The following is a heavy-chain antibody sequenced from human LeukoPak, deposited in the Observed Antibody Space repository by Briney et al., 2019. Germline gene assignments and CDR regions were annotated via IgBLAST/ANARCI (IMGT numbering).Heavy chain of an antibody. CDR3: ATTTFYLGSGHYFWGS. J-gene: IGHJ4*02. CDR1: GYTLTELS. D-gene: IGHD3-10*01. V-gene: IGHV1-24*01. Sequence: ASVKVSCKVSGYTLTELSMHWVRQAPGKGLEWMGGFVPEDGETIYAQKFQGRVTMSEDTSTDTAYMELSSLRSEDTAVYYCATTTFYLGSGHYFWGSWGQGTLVTVSS. CDR2: FVPEDGET.